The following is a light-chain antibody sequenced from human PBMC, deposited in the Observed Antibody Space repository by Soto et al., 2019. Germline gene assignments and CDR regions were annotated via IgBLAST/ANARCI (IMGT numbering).Light chain of an antibody. Sequence: QSSLTQPASMCGSPGQSIPISCTGTSSDVGGFNYVSWYQQHPGKAPKLLIYEVRNRPSGVSSRFSGSKSGNTASLTISGLQAEDEADYYCSSYTSSSTLVFGGGTKLTVL. V-gene: IGLV2-14*01. CDR2: EVR. CDR3: SSYTSSSTLV. J-gene: IGLJ3*02. CDR1: SSDVGGFNY.